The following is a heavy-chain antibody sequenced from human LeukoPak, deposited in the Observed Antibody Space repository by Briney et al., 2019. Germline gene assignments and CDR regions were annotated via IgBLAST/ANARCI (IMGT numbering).Heavy chain of an antibody. Sequence: GGSLRLSCAASGFTFSTYAMSWVRHAPGKGLEWVSSISGSGGSTYYADSVKGRYAISRDNSKNTVYLQMNSLRAEDTAVYYCAKVDGGLAAAGTPDYWGQGTLVTVSS. CDR1: GFTFSTYA. V-gene: IGHV3-23*01. CDR2: ISGSGGST. J-gene: IGHJ4*02. CDR3: AKVDGGLAAAGTPDY. D-gene: IGHD6-13*01.